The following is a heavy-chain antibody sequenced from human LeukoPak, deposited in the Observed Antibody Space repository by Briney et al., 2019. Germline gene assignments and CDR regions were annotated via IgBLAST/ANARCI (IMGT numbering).Heavy chain of an antibody. V-gene: IGHV1-18*01. CDR3: ARDSGYCTNGVCYTMWGDDYGDPPLDY. CDR1: GYTFTSYG. CDR2: ISAYNGNT. J-gene: IGHJ4*02. D-gene: IGHD2-8*01. Sequence: ASVKVSCKASGYTFTSYGISWVRQAPGQGLEWMGWISAYNGNTNYAQKLQGGVTMTTDTSTSTAYMELRSLRSDDTAVYYCARDSGYCTNGVCYTMWGDDYGDPPLDYWGQGTLVTVSS.